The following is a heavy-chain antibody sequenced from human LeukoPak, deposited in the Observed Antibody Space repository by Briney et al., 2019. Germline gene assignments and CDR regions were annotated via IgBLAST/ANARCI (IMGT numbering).Heavy chain of an antibody. CDR1: GFTFSSYA. Sequence: EPGGSLRLSCAASGFTFSSYALSWVRQAPGKGLEWVSGISSSGSGTYYADSVKGRFTISRDNAKNTLYLQMNRLRAEDTAVYYCATTKQVLRYFDYWGQGTLVTVSS. CDR2: ISSSGSGT. CDR3: ATTKQVLRYFDY. J-gene: IGHJ4*02. V-gene: IGHV3-23*01. D-gene: IGHD1-1*01.